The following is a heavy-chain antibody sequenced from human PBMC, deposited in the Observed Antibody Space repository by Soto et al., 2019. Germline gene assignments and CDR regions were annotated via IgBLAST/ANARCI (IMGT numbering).Heavy chain of an antibody. J-gene: IGHJ4*02. Sequence: SETLSVTCTVSGGSISSYSWSWIRQPAGKGLEWIGRLYTSGSTNYNPSLKSRVTMSVDTSKKQGSLQLSSVTAADPAVYYCARDVKYSSSRYFDYWGQGTLVTVSS. CDR1: GGSISSYS. V-gene: IGHV4-4*07. CDR2: LYTSGST. D-gene: IGHD6-6*01. CDR3: ARDVKYSSSRYFDY.